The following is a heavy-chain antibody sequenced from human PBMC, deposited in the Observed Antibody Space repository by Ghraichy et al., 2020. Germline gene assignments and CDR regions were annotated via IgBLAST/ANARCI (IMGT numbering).Heavy chain of an antibody. CDR2: IYYSGST. CDR1: GGSISSYY. CDR3: ARDRGYSSSSDYYYGMDV. Sequence: SETLSLTCTVSGGSISSYYWSWIRQPPGKGLEWIGYIYYSGSTNYNPSLKSRVTISVDTSKNQFSLKLSSVTAADTAVYYCARDRGYSSSSDYYYGMDVWGQGTTVTVSS. D-gene: IGHD6-6*01. V-gene: IGHV4-59*01. J-gene: IGHJ6*02.